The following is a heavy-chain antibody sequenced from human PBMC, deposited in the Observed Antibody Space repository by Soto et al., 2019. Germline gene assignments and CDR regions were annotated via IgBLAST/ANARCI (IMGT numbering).Heavy chain of an antibody. CDR2: IFSNDEK. CDR1: GFSLSNTRLG. J-gene: IGHJ5*02. Sequence: QVTLMESGPVVVTPTETLTLTCTVSGFSLSNTRLGVSWIRQPPGKALEWLAPIFSNDEKSYSTSLSNRLTISNDASKSQVVVTMTGVDSLESGTYYCVLIMDFSRADCYLASFGPCGQGTLVSVSS. V-gene: IGHV2-26*01. D-gene: IGHD2-21*02. CDR3: VLIMDFSRADCYLASFGP.